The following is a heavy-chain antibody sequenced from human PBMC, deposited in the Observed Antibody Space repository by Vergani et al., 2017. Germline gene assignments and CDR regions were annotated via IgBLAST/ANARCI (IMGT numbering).Heavy chain of an antibody. CDR2: IYYSGST. J-gene: IGHJ6*03. Sequence: QVQLQESGPGLVKPSQTLSLTCTVSGGSISSGGYYWSWIRQHPGKGLEWIGYIYYSGSTYYNPSLKSLVTRSVDTSKNQFSLKLSSVTAADTAVYYCARGGGGYYDFWSGFYYMDVWGKGTTVTVSS. CDR1: GGSISSGGYY. V-gene: IGHV4-31*01. D-gene: IGHD3-3*01. CDR3: ARGGGGYYDFWSGFYYMDV.